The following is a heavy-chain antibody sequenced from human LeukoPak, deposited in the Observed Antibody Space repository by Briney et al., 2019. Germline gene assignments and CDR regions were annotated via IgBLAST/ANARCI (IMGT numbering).Heavy chain of an antibody. CDR1: GGSISSGGYY. V-gene: IGHV4-31*03. CDR3: ARVSVGYYYDSSGYLDY. D-gene: IGHD3-22*01. Sequence: PSETLSLTCTVSGGSISSGGYYWSWIRQHPGKGLEWIGYIYYSGSTYYNPSLKSRVTISVDTSKNQFSLKLSSVTAADTAVYYCARVSVGYYYDSSGYLDYWGQGTLVTVSS. CDR2: IYYSGST. J-gene: IGHJ4*02.